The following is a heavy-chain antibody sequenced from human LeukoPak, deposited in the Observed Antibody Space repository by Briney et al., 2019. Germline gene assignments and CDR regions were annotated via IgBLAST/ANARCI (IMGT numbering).Heavy chain of an antibody. Sequence: GGSLRLSCAASGFTFSSYAMHWVRQAPGKGLEYVSAISSNGGSTYYANSVKGRFTISRDNSKNTLYLQMGSLRAEDMAVYYCTRDGVSPYCSGGSCYGAFDIWGQGTMVTVSS. J-gene: IGHJ3*02. CDR1: GFTFSSYA. D-gene: IGHD2-15*01. CDR2: ISSNGGST. V-gene: IGHV3-64*01. CDR3: TRDGVSPYCSGGSCYGAFDI.